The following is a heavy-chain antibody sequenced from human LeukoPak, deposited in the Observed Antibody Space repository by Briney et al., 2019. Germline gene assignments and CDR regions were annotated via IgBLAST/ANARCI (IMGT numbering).Heavy chain of an antibody. CDR2: ITSRSTI. J-gene: IGHJ4*02. CDR3: ARETNLGYFDY. V-gene: IGHV3-48*04. D-gene: IGHD1-1*01. Sequence: GGSLRLSCAASGFAFSTYGMNWVRQAPGKGLEWVSYITSRSTIYYADSVKGRFTISRDNAKKSLYLQMNSLRAEDTAVYYCARETNLGYFDYWGQGTLVTVSS. CDR1: GFAFSTYG.